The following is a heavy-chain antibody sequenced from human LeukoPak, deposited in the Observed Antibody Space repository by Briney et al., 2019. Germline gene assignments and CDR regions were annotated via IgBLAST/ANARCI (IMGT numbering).Heavy chain of an antibody. CDR1: GFTFSSYA. D-gene: IGHD5-18*01. J-gene: IGHJ4*02. CDR3: AKSARGYSYGSPTINYFDY. Sequence: GGSLRLSCAASGFTFSSYAMSWVRQAPGKGLEWVSAISGSGGSTYYADPVKGRFTISRDNSKNTLYLQMNSLRAEDTAVYYCAKSARGYSYGSPTINYFDYWGQGTLVTVSS. CDR2: ISGSGGST. V-gene: IGHV3-23*01.